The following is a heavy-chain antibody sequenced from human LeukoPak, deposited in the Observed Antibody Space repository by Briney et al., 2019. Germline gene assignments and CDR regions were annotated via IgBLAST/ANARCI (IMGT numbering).Heavy chain of an antibody. V-gene: IGHV3-74*01. Sequence: GGSLRLSCAASGNYWMHWVRQAPGKGLVWVSHINSEGSWTSYADSVKGRFTISKDNAKNTVYLQMNNLRAEDTAVYYCVGFYETYWGRGTLVTVSS. CDR1: GNYW. CDR3: VGFYETY. CDR2: INSEGSWT. J-gene: IGHJ4*02. D-gene: IGHD2/OR15-2a*01.